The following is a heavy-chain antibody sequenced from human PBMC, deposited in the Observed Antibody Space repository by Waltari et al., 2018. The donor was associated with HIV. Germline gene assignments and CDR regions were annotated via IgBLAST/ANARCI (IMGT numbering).Heavy chain of an antibody. D-gene: IGHD3-10*01. CDR3: ARGDQSYPRLWFGEFGMDV. CDR1: GYSISSGYS. J-gene: IGHJ6*02. V-gene: IGHV4-38-2*02. Sequence: QVQLQESGPGLVKPSETLSLTCTVSGYSISSGYSWGWTRQPPGKGLEWIGSIYHSGSTYYNPSLKRRVTISVDTSKNQFSLKLSSVTAADTAVYYCARGDQSYPRLWFGEFGMDVWGQGTTVTVSS. CDR2: IYHSGST.